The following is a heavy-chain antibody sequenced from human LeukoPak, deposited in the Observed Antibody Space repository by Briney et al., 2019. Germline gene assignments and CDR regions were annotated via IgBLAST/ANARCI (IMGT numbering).Heavy chain of an antibody. J-gene: IGHJ6*02. CDR3: ARGGYSLYYFYGMDV. CDR2: INPNSGGT. Sequence: ASVKVSCKASGYTFTGYCVHWVRQAPGQGLEWMGWINPNSGGTSYAQKFQGRVTMTRDTSISTAYMELSRLRSDDTAVYYCARGGYSLYYFYGMDVWGQGTTVTVSS. D-gene: IGHD2-2*03. CDR1: GYTFTGYC. V-gene: IGHV1-2*02.